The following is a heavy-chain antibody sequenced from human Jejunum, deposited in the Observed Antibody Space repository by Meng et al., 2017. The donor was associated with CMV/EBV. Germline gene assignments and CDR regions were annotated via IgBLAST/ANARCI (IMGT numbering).Heavy chain of an antibody. V-gene: IGHV1-69*04. CDR3: AGGLGGTIDY. D-gene: IGHD1-7*01. CDR1: GGTFRNSA. Sequence: SCKASGGTFRNSATSWVRQAPGQGLEWMGNIIPILEKKNYAQKLQGRVTITADKSTSTAYMELSSLRSDDTAVYYCAGGLGGTIDYWGQGTLVTVSS. CDR2: IIPILEKK. J-gene: IGHJ4*02.